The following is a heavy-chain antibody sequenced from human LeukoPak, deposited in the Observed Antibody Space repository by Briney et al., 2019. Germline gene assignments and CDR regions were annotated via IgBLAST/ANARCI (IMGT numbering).Heavy chain of an antibody. CDR3: TTALVPRGYCSSTRCYTSDFDY. CDR1: GFTFSSYG. CDR2: IRYDGSNK. Sequence: GGSLRLSCAACGFTFSSYGMHWVRQAPGKGLEWVAFIRYDGSNKYYADSVKGRVTISRDNSKNTLYLQMNSLKTEDTAVYYCTTALVPRGYCSSTRCYTSDFDYWGQGTLVSVSS. D-gene: IGHD2-2*02. V-gene: IGHV3-30*02. J-gene: IGHJ4*02.